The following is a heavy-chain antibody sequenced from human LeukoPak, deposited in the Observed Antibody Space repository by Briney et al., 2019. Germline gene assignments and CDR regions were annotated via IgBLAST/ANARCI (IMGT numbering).Heavy chain of an antibody. V-gene: IGHV1-69*13. Sequence: SVKVSCKASGGTFSSYAISWVRQAPGQGLEWMGGTIPIFGTANYAQKFQGRVTITADESTSTAYMELSSLRSEDTAVYYCARDAGYGDYVWGYYFDYWGQGTLVTVSS. CDR1: GGTFSSYA. D-gene: IGHD4-17*01. CDR3: ARDAGYGDYVWGYYFDY. CDR2: TIPIFGTA. J-gene: IGHJ4*02.